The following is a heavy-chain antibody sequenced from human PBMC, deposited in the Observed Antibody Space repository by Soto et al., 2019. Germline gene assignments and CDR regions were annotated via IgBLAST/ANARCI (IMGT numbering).Heavy chain of an antibody. CDR1: GYIFINYW. D-gene: IGHD4-4*01. J-gene: IGHJ4*02. CDR2: IYPGDSDT. CDR3: ARVTTVTTIVPDY. Sequence: PGESLKISCKGSGYIFINYWIGWVRQMPWKGLEWMGIIYPGDSDTRYSPSFQGQVTISADKSISTAYLQWSSLKASDTAMYYCARVTTVTTIVPDYWGQGTLVTVSS. V-gene: IGHV5-51*01.